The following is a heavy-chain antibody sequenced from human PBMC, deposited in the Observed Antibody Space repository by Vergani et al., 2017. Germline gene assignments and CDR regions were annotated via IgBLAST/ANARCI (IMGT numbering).Heavy chain of an antibody. CDR1: GGTFNSYT. V-gene: IGHV1-69*08. Sequence: QVQLVQSGAEVKKPGSSVKVSCKASGGTFNSYTISWVRQAPGQGLEWMGRIIPILGIANYAQKFQGRVTVTADKSTGTAYMELSSLRSEDTAVYYCARDRSGSFRPGSFDFWGQGTLVTVSS. D-gene: IGHD1-26*01. CDR3: ARDRSGSFRPGSFDF. J-gene: IGHJ4*02. CDR2: IIPILGIA.